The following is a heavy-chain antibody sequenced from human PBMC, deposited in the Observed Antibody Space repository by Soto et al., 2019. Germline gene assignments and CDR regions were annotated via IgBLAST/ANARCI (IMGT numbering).Heavy chain of an antibody. V-gene: IGHV3-23*01. Sequence: EVQLLESGGGLVQPGGSLRLSCAASGFTFNTYAMSWVRQAPGKGLEWVSAITGVGGSDTYGTTYYADSVRGRFTISRDNVRDTLYLQMNSLRAEDTAVYYCAKHRIAAAGTWYFDLWGRGTLVTVSS. CDR2: ITGVGGSDTYGTT. D-gene: IGHD6-13*01. CDR1: GFTFNTYA. J-gene: IGHJ2*01. CDR3: AKHRIAAAGTWYFDL.